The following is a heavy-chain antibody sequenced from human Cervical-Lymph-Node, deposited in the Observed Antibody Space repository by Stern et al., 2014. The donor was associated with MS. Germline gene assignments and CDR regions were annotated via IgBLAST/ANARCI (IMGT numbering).Heavy chain of an antibody. Sequence: VQLVESGGGLVQPGRSLRLSCTASGFTFGDYAMSWVRQAPGQGLEWVGFIRGKAYGWTTQYAASVKGRFTISSDDSKSIAYLQMNSLKTEDTAVYYCTRDVCSTSSCYDGYNCFDPWGQGTLVTVSS. CDR2: IRGKAYGWTT. CDR1: GFTFGDYA. V-gene: IGHV3-49*04. D-gene: IGHD2-2*01. CDR3: TRDVCSTSSCYDGYNCFDP. J-gene: IGHJ5*02.